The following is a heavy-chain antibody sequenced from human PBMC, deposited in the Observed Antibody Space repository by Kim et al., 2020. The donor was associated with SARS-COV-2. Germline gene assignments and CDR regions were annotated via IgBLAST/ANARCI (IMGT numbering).Heavy chain of an antibody. D-gene: IGHD5-12*01. CDR1: GITFRKYG. CDR3: AKIHLGDVDTITSYPHDY. CDR2: ITHDGSNT. J-gene: IGHJ4*02. V-gene: IGHV3-30*18. Sequence: GGSLRLSCIASGITFRKYGMHWVRQAPGKGLDWVALITHDGSNTYYADSVKGRFTLSRDNSKNTVYLQMNSLRTEDTAVYYCAKIHLGDVDTITSYPHDYWGQGTLVTVSS.